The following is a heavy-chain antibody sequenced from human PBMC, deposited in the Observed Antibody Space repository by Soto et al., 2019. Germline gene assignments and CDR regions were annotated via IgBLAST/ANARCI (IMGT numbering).Heavy chain of an antibody. CDR1: GYSFTSHW. CDR3: AKERLVIFRFWFDP. V-gene: IGHV5-51*01. D-gene: IGHD6-19*01. CDR2: VYPGDSDT. J-gene: IGHJ5*02. Sequence: PGESLKISCKGSGYSFTSHWIGWVRQMPGKGLEWMAIVYPGDSDTRYNPSFQGRFTISRDNSKNTLYLQMNSLRAEDTAVYYCAKERLVIFRFWFDPWGQGTLVTVSS.